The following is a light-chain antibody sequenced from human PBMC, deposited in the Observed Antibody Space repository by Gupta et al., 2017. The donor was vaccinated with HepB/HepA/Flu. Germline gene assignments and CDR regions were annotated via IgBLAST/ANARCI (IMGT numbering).Light chain of an antibody. Sequence: LLTPSPGTLSLSPEERATLSCRASQSVSSSYLAWYQQKPGQAPRRLSERASSRATGIPDRVSGRGSGTDGNPTIKSLEAEEVAVEEGKKYVRESRTFGQGTKVEIK. CDR1: QSVSSSY. J-gene: IGKJ1*01. CDR3: KKYVRESRT. V-gene: IGKV3-20*01. CDR2: RAS.